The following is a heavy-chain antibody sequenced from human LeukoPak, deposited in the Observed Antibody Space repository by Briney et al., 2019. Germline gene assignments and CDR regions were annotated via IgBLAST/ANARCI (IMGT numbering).Heavy chain of an antibody. CDR3: ARDCKPPDYYDSSGPDAFDI. J-gene: IGHJ3*02. V-gene: IGHV3-11*01. CDR1: GFTFSDYY. Sequence: PGGSLRLSCAASGFTFSDYYMSWIRQAPGKGLEWVSYISSSGSTIYYADSVKGRFTISRDNAKNSLYLQMNSLRAEDTAVYYCARDCKPPDYYDSSGPDAFDIWGQGTMVTVSS. D-gene: IGHD3-22*01. CDR2: ISSSGSTI.